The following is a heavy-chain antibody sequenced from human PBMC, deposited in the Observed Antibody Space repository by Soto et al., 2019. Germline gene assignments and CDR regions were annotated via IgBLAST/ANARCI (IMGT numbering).Heavy chain of an antibody. V-gene: IGHV4-31*03. Sequence: SETLSLTCTVSGGSISSGGYYWSWIRQHPGKGLEWIGYIYYSGSTYYNPSLKSRVTISVDTSKNQFSLKLSSVTAADTAVYYCAREGPGIYYFDYWGQGTLVTVSS. CDR2: IYYSGST. CDR1: GGSISSGGYY. J-gene: IGHJ4*02. CDR3: AREGPGIYYFDY.